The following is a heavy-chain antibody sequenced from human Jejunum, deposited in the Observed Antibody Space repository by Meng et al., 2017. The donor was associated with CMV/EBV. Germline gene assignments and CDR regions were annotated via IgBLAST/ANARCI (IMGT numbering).Heavy chain of an antibody. V-gene: IGHV3-23*03. CDR3: VKDRTPDGLFEFDF. Sequence: SVLTFSTYSMTWVRQAPGKGLEWVSIIYGSGSTTIYAASVQGRFTISRDNSRNVVYLQMNSLRADDSGIYYCVKDRTPDGLFEFDFWGQGTPVTVSS. J-gene: IGHJ4*02. CDR2: IYGSGSTT. D-gene: IGHD1-14*01. CDR1: VLTFSTYS.